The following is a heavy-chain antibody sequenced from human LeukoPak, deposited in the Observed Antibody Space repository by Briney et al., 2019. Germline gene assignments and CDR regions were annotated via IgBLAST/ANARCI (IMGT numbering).Heavy chain of an antibody. CDR3: ASGGVTTVTTYYYGMDV. Sequence: GGSLRLSCAASGFTFSDYYMSWIRQAPGKGLEWVSYISSSSSTIYYADSVKGRFTISRDNAKNSLYLQMNSLRAEDTAVYYCASGGVTTVTTYYYGMDVWGQGTTVTVSS. CDR1: GFTFSDYY. J-gene: IGHJ6*02. CDR2: ISSSSSTI. D-gene: IGHD4-11*01. V-gene: IGHV3-11*04.